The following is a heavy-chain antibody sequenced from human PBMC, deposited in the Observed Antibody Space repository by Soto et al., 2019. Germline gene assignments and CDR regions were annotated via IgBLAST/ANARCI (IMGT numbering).Heavy chain of an antibody. CDR1: GFTFSSYW. J-gene: IGHJ4*02. CDR2: INSDGGST. D-gene: IGHD3-3*01. CDR3: ARDYDFWSGSAYFDY. V-gene: IGHV3-74*01. Sequence: EVQLVESGGGLVQPGGSLRLSCAASGFTFSSYWMHWVRQAPGKGLVWVSRINSDGGSTSYADSVKGRFTISRDNAKNTLYLQMNSLRAEDTAVYYCARDYDFWSGSAYFDYWGQGTLVTVSS.